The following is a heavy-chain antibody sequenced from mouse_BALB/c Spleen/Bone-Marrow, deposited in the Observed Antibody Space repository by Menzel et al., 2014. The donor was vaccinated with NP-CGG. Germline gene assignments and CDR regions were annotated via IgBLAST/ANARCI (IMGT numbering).Heavy chain of an antibody. CDR1: GFTFSNFG. V-gene: IGHV5-17*02. Sequence: EVQVVESGGGLVQPGGSRKLSCAASGFTFSNFGMHWVRQAPEKGLEWVAYISSGSSTIYYADTVKGRFTISRDNPKNTLFLQMTSLRAEDTAMDYCARSWGHFDYWGQGTTLTVSS. CDR3: ARSWGHFDY. CDR2: ISSGSSTI. J-gene: IGHJ2*01. D-gene: IGHD3-3*01.